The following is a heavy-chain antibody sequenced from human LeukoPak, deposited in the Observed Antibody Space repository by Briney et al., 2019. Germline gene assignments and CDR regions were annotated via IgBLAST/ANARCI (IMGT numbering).Heavy chain of an antibody. CDR1: GFTVSSYY. CDR2: IYSGGST. J-gene: IGHJ4*02. V-gene: IGHV3-53*01. CDR3: ARGPGGIRAHSFDY. D-gene: IGHD3-10*01. Sequence: GGSLRLSCAASGFTVSSYYMSWVRQAPGKGLEWVSVIYSGGSTYYADSVKGRFTISRDNSKNTLYLQMNSLRAEDTAVYYCARGPGGIRAHSFDYWGQGTLVTVSS.